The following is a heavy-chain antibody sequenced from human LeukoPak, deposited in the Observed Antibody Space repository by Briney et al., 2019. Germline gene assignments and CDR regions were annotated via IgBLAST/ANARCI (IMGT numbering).Heavy chain of an antibody. CDR3: AREARDCSGGSCYDY. CDR2: ISAYNGNT. CDR1: GYTFTSYV. Sequence: ASVKVSCKASGYTFTSYVISWVRQAPGQRLEWMGWISAYNGNTNYAQKLQGRVTMTTDTSTSTAYMELRSLRSDDTAVYYCAREARDCSGGSCYDYWGQGTLVTVSS. J-gene: IGHJ4*02. D-gene: IGHD2-15*01. V-gene: IGHV1-18*01.